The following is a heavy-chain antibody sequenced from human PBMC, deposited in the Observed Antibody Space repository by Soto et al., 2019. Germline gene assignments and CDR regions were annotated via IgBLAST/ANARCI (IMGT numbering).Heavy chain of an antibody. CDR1: GFTFDDYA. CDR2: ISWNSGSI. Sequence: GGSLRLSCAASGFTFDDYAMHWVRQAPGKGLEWVSGISWNSGSIGYADSVKGRFTISRDNAKNSLYLQMNSLRAEDTALYYCAKEGSGSYYRGRFDYWGQGTLVTVSS. D-gene: IGHD3-10*01. J-gene: IGHJ4*02. CDR3: AKEGSGSYYRGRFDY. V-gene: IGHV3-9*01.